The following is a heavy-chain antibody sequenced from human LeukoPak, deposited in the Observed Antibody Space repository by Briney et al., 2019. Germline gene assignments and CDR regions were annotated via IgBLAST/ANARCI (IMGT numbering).Heavy chain of an antibody. J-gene: IGHJ6*03. CDR3: ARAPMPNYYYYYMDV. V-gene: IGHV4-59*08. D-gene: IGHD2-2*01. Sequence: SETLSLTCTVSGGSISSYYWGWIRQPPGKGLEWIGYIYYSGSTNYNPSLKSRVTISVDTSKNQFSLKLSSVTAADTAVYYCARAPMPNYYYYYMDVWGKGTTVTVSS. CDR1: GGSISSYY. CDR2: IYYSGST.